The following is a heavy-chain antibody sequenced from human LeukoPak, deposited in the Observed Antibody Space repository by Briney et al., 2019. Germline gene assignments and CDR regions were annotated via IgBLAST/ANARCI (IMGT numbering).Heavy chain of an antibody. D-gene: IGHD3-22*01. CDR2: IYYSGST. J-gene: IGHJ6*03. CDR1: GGSISSYY. Sequence: SETLSLTCTVSGGSISSYYWSWIRQPPGKGLEWIGYIYYSGSTNYNPSLKSRVTISVDTSKNQFSLKLSSVTAADTAVYYCARVQYYYDSSGYYLPRYYYYYMDVWGKGTTVTVSS. CDR3: ARVQYYYDSSGYYLPRYYYYYMDV. V-gene: IGHV4-59*01.